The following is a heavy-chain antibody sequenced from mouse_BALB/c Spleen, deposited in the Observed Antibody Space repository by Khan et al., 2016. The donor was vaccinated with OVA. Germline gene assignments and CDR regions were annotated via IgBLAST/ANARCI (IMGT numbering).Heavy chain of an antibody. Sequence: VQLQQSGPELVKPGDSMKISCKASGYSFTDYTMNWVKQSHGKNLEWIGLINPYNGASNYKQKFTGKATLTVDKSSSTAYMALLSLTSEDSAVYYCARSGYGGFAFWGQGTLVTVSA. V-gene: IGHV1-18*01. CDR2: INPYNGAS. CDR1: GYSFTDYT. CDR3: ARSGYGGFAF. D-gene: IGHD1-2*01. J-gene: IGHJ3*01.